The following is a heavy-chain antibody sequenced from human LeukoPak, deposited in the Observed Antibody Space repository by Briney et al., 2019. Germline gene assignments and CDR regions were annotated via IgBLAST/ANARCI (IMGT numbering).Heavy chain of an antibody. CDR3: AKPPPASSIWHGVEY. CDR2: ISYDGSKI. V-gene: IGHV3-30*18. CDR1: GFTFSGSG. D-gene: IGHD6-13*01. J-gene: IGHJ4*02. Sequence: PGRSLRLSCAASGFTFSGSGMHWVRQAPGKGLEWVAVISYDGSKIYYADSVKGRFTISRDNSKNTLYLPMNSLRADDTAVYHCAKPPPASSIWHGVEYWGQGTLVTVTS.